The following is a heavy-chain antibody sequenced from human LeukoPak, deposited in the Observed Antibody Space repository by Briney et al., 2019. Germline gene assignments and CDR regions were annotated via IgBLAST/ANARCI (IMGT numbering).Heavy chain of an antibody. J-gene: IGHJ5*02. CDR3: ATNTIFGVSWFDP. CDR1: GGSISSSSYY. Sequence: SETLSLTCTVSGGSISSSSYYWGWIRQPPGKGLEWIGSIYYSGSTYYNPPLKSRVTISVDTSKNQFSLKLSSVTAADTAVYYCATNTIFGVSWFDPWGQGTLVTVSS. CDR2: IYYSGST. D-gene: IGHD3-3*01. V-gene: IGHV4-39*01.